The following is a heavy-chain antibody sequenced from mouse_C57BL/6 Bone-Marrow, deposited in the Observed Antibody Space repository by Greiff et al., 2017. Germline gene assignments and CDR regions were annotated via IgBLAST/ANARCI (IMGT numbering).Heavy chain of an antibody. D-gene: IGHD2-3*01. Sequence: VQLQQPGAELVMPGASVKLSCKASGYTFTSYWMHWVKQRPGQGLEWVGEIDPSDSYTNYNQKFKGKSTLTVDKSSSTAYMQLSSLTSEDSAVYYGAREGYCFWYYDVWGTGTTVTVSS. V-gene: IGHV1-69*01. CDR3: AREGYCFWYYDV. J-gene: IGHJ1*03. CDR2: IDPSDSYT. CDR1: GYTFTSYW.